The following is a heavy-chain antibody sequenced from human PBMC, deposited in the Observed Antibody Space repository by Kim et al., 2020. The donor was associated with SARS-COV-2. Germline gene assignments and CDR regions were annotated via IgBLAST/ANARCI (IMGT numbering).Heavy chain of an antibody. D-gene: IGHD6-6*01. CDR1: GGTFSSYA. Sequence: SVKVSCKASGGTFSSYAISWVRQAPGQGLEWMGGIIPIFGTANYAQKFQGRVTITADESTSTAYMELSSLRSEDTAVYYCARVGDEYSSSSWYWFDPWGQGTLVTVSS. CDR3: ARVGDEYSSSSWYWFDP. V-gene: IGHV1-69*13. CDR2: IIPIFGTA. J-gene: IGHJ5*02.